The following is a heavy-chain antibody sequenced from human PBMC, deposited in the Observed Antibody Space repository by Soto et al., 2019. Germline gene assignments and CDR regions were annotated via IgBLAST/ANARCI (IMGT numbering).Heavy chain of an antibody. CDR3: AKCVDSSSWPYYYYGMDV. CDR1: GFTFSSYA. Sequence: GGSLRLSCAASGFTFSSYAMSWVRQAPGKGLEWVSAISGSGGSTYYADSVKGRFTISRDNSKNTLYLQMNSLRAEDTAVYYCAKCVDSSSWPYYYYGMDVWGQGTTVTVSS. D-gene: IGHD6-13*01. CDR2: ISGSGGST. J-gene: IGHJ6*02. V-gene: IGHV3-23*01.